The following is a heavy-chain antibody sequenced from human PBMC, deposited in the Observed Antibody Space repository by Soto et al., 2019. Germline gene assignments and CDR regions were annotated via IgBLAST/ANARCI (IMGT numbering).Heavy chain of an antibody. CDR2: IFYSGST. CDR1: GGSISPYY. CDR3: ARITGSGPNAFDI. Sequence: QVQLQESGPGLVKPSETLSLTCTVSGGSISPYYWSWIRHPPGKALEWIGYIFYSGSTNYNPSLGSRATISVDMSKNQFSLKLGSVTAADTAVYYCARITGSGPNAFDIWGQGTMVTVSS. D-gene: IGHD3-10*01. J-gene: IGHJ3*02. V-gene: IGHV4-59*01.